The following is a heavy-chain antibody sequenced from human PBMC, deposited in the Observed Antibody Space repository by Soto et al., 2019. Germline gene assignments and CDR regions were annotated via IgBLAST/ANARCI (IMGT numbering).Heavy chain of an antibody. CDR1: GFTFSNAW. CDR2: IKSKTDGGTT. V-gene: IGHV3-15*01. CDR3: TTGIPYGSDAFDI. J-gene: IGHJ3*02. Sequence: LGGSLRLSCAASGFTFSNAWMSWVRQAPGKGLEWVGRIKSKTDGGTTDYAAPVKGRFTISRDDSKNTLYLQMNSLKTEDTAVYYCTTGIPYGSDAFDIWGQGTMVTVSS. D-gene: IGHD5-18*01.